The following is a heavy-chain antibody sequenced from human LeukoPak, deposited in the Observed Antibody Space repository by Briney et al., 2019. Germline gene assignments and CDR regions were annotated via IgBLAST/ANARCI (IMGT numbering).Heavy chain of an antibody. CDR3: AGQKDPRPIDY. J-gene: IGHJ4*02. CDR1: GYTFIAYY. CDR2: IHPNTDAT. V-gene: IGHV1-2*02. Sequence: GASVKVSCKASGYTFIAYYMHWVRQAPGQGLEWMGWIHPNTDATIYAQKFQGRVTMTRDTSISTAYMELSELRSDDTAVYYCAGQKDPRPIDYWGQGTLITVSS.